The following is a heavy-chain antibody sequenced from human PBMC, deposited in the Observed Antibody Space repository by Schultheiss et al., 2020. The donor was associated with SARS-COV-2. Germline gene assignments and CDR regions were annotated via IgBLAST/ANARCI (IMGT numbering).Heavy chain of an antibody. CDR3: ARDRDCSSTSCSDAFDI. D-gene: IGHD2-2*01. CDR1: GFTVSSNY. V-gene: IGHV3-53*04. J-gene: IGHJ3*02. Sequence: GGSLRLSCAASGFTVSSNYMSWVRQAPGKGLEWVSVIYSGGSTYYADSVKGRFTISRHNSKNTLYLQMNSLRAEDTAVYYCARDRDCSSTSCSDAFDIWGQGTIVTVAS. CDR2: IYSGGST.